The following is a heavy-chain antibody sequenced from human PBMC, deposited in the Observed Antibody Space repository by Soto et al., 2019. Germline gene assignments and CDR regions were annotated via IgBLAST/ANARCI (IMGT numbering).Heavy chain of an antibody. CDR1: GFSLSTSGVG. CDR3: SHSLIGYYYDSSGSNWFDP. CDR2: IYWDDDK. V-gene: IGHV2-5*02. D-gene: IGHD3-22*01. J-gene: IGHJ5*02. Sequence: ASGPTLVNPTQTLTLTCTFSGFSLSTSGVGVGWIRQPPGKALEWLALIYWDDDKRYSPSLKSRLTITKDTSKNQVVLTMTNMDSVDTATYYCSHSLIGYYYDSSGSNWFDPWGQGTLVTVSS.